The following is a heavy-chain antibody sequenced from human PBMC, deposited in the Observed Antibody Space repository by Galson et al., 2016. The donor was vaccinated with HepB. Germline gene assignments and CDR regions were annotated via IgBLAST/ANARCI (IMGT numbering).Heavy chain of an antibody. CDR3: AKGNIVQVPAAPYA. CDR2: ISGSGDTT. D-gene: IGHD2-2*01. Sequence: SLRLSCAASGLTFSNYAMSWVRQAPGKGLEWVSSISGSGDTTYDADAVRGRFTISRDNSRNTLSLQMDSLRAEDSAIYYCAKGNIVQVPAAPYAWGQGALVTVSS. V-gene: IGHV3-23*01. J-gene: IGHJ5*02. CDR1: GLTFSNYA.